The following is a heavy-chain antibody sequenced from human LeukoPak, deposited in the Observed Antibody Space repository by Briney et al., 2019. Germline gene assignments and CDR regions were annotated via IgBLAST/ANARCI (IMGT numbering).Heavy chain of an antibody. CDR3: ASSTTVTPGAWFDP. D-gene: IGHD4-17*01. J-gene: IGHJ5*02. CDR2: IKQDGSEK. V-gene: IGHV3-7*01. CDR1: GFAFSSYW. Sequence: GGSLRLSCAASGFAFSSYWMSWVRQAPGKGLEWVANIKQDGSEKYYVDSVKGRFTISRDNAKNSLYLQMNSLRAEDTAVYYCASSTTVTPGAWFDPWGQGTLVTVSS.